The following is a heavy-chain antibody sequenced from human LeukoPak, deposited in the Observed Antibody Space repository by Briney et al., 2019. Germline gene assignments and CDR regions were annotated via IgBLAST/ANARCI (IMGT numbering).Heavy chain of an antibody. CDR1: GFTFSTYA. D-gene: IGHD5-12*01. CDR3: ARDYDSIHAFDI. V-gene: IGHV3-30-3*01. J-gene: IGHJ3*02. Sequence: GRSLRLSCAASGFTFSTYAMHWVRQAPGKGLEWVSVVSYDGGNKYYADSVKGRFTISRDNSKNTLYLQMNSLRTEDTAVYYCARDYDSIHAFDIWGQGTMVTVSS. CDR2: VSYDGGNK.